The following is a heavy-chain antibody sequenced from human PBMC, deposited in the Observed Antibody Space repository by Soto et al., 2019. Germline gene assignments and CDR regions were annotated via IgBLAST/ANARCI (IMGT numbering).Heavy chain of an antibody. CDR3: AHKPRLVIRGLLASGGAFDI. CDR1: GVSVTTSGGG. V-gene: IGHV2-5*02. D-gene: IGHD3-9*01. Sequence: QITLRESGPTLVKPTQTLTLTCTFSGVSVTTSGGGVGWIRQPPGKALEWLALIYWDDDKSYSPTLKSRLTITEDTSKNQVVLTMTNVAPVDTATYYCAHKPRLVIRGLLASGGAFDIWGQGTMVTVSS. CDR2: IYWDDDK. J-gene: IGHJ3*02.